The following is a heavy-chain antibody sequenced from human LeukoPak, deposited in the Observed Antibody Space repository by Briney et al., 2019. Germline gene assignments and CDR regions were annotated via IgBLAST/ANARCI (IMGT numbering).Heavy chain of an antibody. V-gene: IGHV3-23*01. Sequence: GGSPRLSCTTSGFTFSSFTMSWVRQTPEKGXXXXXXVNYNSANKWHADSVKGRFTISRDNSKNTLYLQMHSLRVDDTALYYCTKRRPTGSVTVDEYWGQGALVTVSS. CDR3: TKRRPTGSVTVDEY. CDR2: VNYNSANK. J-gene: IGHJ4*02. D-gene: IGHD2-21*02. CDR1: GFTFSSFT.